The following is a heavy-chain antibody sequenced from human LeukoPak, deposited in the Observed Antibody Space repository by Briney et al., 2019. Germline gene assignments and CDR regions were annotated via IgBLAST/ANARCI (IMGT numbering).Heavy chain of an antibody. Sequence: HPGGSLRLSCAASGFTFSSYAMSWVRQAPGKGLEWVSAISGSGGSTYYADSVKGRFTISRDNSKNTLYLQMNSLRAEDTAVYYCANGRYLVFGPSYFDYWGQGTLVTVSS. J-gene: IGHJ4*02. V-gene: IGHV3-23*01. D-gene: IGHD3-10*01. CDR1: GFTFSSYA. CDR3: ANGRYLVFGPSYFDY. CDR2: ISGSGGST.